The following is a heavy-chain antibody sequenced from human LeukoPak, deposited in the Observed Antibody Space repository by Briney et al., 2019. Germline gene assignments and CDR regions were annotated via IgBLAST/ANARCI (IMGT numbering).Heavy chain of an antibody. D-gene: IGHD6-19*01. CDR3: ARGRWERSGWYCLDY. CDR2: INAGNGDK. Sequence: ASVKVSCKASGFTFTEYAIHWLRQAPGQSLEWMGWINAGNGDKKYSQTLQARVTITRDTSANTADMELSSLRPEDTAVYYCARGRWERSGWYCLDYWGQGTLVTVSS. V-gene: IGHV1-3*01. CDR1: GFTFTEYA. J-gene: IGHJ4*02.